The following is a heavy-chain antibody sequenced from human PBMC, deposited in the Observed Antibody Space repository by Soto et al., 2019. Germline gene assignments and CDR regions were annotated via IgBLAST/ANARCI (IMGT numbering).Heavy chain of an antibody. CDR2: INAGNDNT. D-gene: IGHD3-16*02. CDR1: GYTFTNYA. CDR3: AREGPNHRLS. J-gene: IGHJ5*02. Sequence: GASVKVSCKASGYTFTNYAMHWVRQAPGQRLEWMGWINAGNDNTKYAQKLQGRVTMTTDTSTSTAYMELRSLRSDDTAVYYCAREGPNHRLSWGQGTLVTVSS. V-gene: IGHV1-3*01.